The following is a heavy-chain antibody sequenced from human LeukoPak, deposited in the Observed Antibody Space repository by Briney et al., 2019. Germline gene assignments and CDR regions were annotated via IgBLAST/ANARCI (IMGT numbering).Heavy chain of an antibody. CDR1: GGSINSGAYY. V-gene: IGHV4-30-4*01. CDR2: IYYTGST. Sequence: SQTLSLTCSVSGGSINSGAYYWGWIRQPPGKGLEWTGSIYYTGSTYYNPSLKSRVSISVDTSKNQLSLKLSSVTAADTAVYYCARMGDFNGFYWGQGTLVTVSS. D-gene: IGHD1-26*01. J-gene: IGHJ4*02. CDR3: ARMGDFNGFY.